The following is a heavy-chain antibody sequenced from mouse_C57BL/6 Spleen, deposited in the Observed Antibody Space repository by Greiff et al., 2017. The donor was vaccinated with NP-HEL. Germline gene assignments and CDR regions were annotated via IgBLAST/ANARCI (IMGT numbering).Heavy chain of an antibody. CDR1: GFSFNTYA. CDR3: VRGDYDNAMDY. Sequence: EVKLVESGGGLVQPKGSLKLSCAASGFSFNTYAMNWVRQAPGKGLEWVARIRSKSNNYATYYADSVKDRFTISRDDSESMLYLQMNNLKTEDTAMYYCVRGDYDNAMDYWGQGTSVTVSS. J-gene: IGHJ4*01. D-gene: IGHD2-4*01. CDR2: IRSKSNNYAT. V-gene: IGHV10-1*01.